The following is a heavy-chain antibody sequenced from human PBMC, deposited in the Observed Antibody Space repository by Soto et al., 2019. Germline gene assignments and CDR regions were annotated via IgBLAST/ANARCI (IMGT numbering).Heavy chain of an antibody. V-gene: IGHV4-4*07. CDR3: VRDVGGSGWFAP. CDR1: GISIDNYY. J-gene: IGHJ5*02. CDR2: IYSSGTT. Sequence: SETLSLTCTVSGISIDNYYCSWIRQSAGKGLEWIGRIYSSGTTNYNPSLKSRVTMSVDMSKSQFSLNVRSVTAADTAVYYCVRDVGGSGWFAPWGQGTLVTVS.